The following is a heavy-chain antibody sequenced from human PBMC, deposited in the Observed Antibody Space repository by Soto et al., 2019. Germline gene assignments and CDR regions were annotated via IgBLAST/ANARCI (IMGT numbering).Heavy chain of an antibody. CDR3: ARRNTAGFLRYFDN. Sequence: SVKVTCNPSGGTLTNFINYPINWVRQSPGQGLEWMGGIVPNIGTVNYAQKFQGRVTMTADKSTGTVYMELSSLRSDDSALYYCARRNTAGFLRYFDNWGQGTLVTVSS. V-gene: IGHV1-69*06. J-gene: IGHJ4*02. D-gene: IGHD6-19*01. CDR2: IVPNIGTV. CDR1: GGTLTNFINYP.